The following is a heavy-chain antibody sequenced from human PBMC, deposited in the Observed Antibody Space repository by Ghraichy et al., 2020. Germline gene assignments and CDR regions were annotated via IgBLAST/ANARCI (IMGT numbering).Heavy chain of an antibody. V-gene: IGHV1-24*01. Sequence: ASVKVSCKVSGYTLTELSMHWVRQAPGKGLEWMGGFDPEDGETIYAQKFQGRVTMTEDTSTDTAYMELSSLRSEDTAVYYCATGDYGSGSYQTGLDYWGQETLVTVSS. CDR3: ATGDYGSGSYQTGLDY. CDR2: FDPEDGET. D-gene: IGHD3-10*01. CDR1: GYTLTELS. J-gene: IGHJ4*02.